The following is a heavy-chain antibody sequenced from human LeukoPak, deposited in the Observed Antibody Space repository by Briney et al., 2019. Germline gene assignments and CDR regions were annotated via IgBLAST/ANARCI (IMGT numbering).Heavy chain of an antibody. CDR1: GFTFSSYS. CDR3: ARDRSGYFDY. V-gene: IGHV3-48*04. CDR2: ISSSSSTI. D-gene: IGHD2-15*01. J-gene: IGHJ4*02. Sequence: PGGSLRLSCAASGFTFSSYSMNWVRQAPGKGLEWVSYISSSSSTIYYADSVKGRFTISRDNAKNSLYLQMNSLRAEDTAVYYCARDRSGYFDYWGQGTLVTVSS.